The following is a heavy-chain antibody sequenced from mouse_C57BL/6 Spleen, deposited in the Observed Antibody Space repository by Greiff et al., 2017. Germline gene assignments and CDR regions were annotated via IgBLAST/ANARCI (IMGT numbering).Heavy chain of an antibody. CDR3: ARVYYEGAMDY. CDR2: ISSGSSTI. J-gene: IGHJ4*01. V-gene: IGHV5-17*01. D-gene: IGHD2-4*01. CDR1: GFTFSDYG. Sequence: EVHLVESGGGLVKPGGSLKLSCAASGFTFSDYGMHWVRQAPEKGLEWVAYISSGSSTIYYADTVKGRFTISRDNAKNTLFLQMTRLRSEDTAMYYCARVYYEGAMDYWGQGTSVTVSS.